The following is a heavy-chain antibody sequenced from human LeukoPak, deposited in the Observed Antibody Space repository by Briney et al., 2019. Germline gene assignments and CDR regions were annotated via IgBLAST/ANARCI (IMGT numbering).Heavy chain of an antibody. Sequence: SETLSLTCTVSGGSLTNNNYYWGWIRQPPGTGLEWIGSVYYSGNTFHNPSLKSRVTISIDTSKNQFSLELTSVTAADTAIYYYVGHPAGRTVAGSFWGQGTLVTVSS. CDR2: VYYSGNT. J-gene: IGHJ4*02. CDR3: VGHPAGRTVAGSF. D-gene: IGHD6-19*01. CDR1: GGSLTNNNYY. V-gene: IGHV4-39*01.